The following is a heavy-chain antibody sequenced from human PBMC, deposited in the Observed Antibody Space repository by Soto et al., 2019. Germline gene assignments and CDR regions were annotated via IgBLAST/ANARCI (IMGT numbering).Heavy chain of an antibody. CDR3: AGDIVATTEDVWYYYYGMDV. CDR1: GYTFTGYY. CDR2: INPNSGGT. V-gene: IGHV1-2*02. Sequence: ASVKVSCKASGYTFTGYYMHWVRQAPGQGLEWMGWINPNSGGTNYAQKFQGRVTMTRDTSISTAYMELSRLRSDDTAVYYCAGDIVATTEDVWYYYYGMDVWGQGTTVT. J-gene: IGHJ6*02. D-gene: IGHD5-12*01.